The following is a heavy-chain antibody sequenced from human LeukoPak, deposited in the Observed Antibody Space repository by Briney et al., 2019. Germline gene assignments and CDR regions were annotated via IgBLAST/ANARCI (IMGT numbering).Heavy chain of an antibody. D-gene: IGHD5-18*01. CDR1: GYTFTSCD. J-gene: IGHJ4*02. CDR3: ARGVGYSYGYEFDY. V-gene: IGHV1-8*01. CDR2: MNPNSGNT. Sequence: ASVTVSCKASGYTFTSCDINRVRQATGQALEWMGWMNPNSGNTGYAQKFQGRVTMTRNTSISTAYMELSSLRSEDTAVYYCARGVGYSYGYEFDYWGQGTLVTVSS.